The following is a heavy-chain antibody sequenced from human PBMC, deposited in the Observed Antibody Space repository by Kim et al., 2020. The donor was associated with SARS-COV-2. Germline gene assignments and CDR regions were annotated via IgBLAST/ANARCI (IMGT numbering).Heavy chain of an antibody. J-gene: IGHJ4*02. V-gene: IGHV3-48*04. D-gene: IGHD3-9*01. CDR2: ISSSSSTI. CDR1: GFTFSSYS. CDR3: ARDGDYDILTGIDY. Sequence: GGSLRLSCAASGFTFSSYSMNWVRQAPGKGLEWVSYISSSSSTIYYADSVKGRFTISRDNAKNSLYLQMNSLRAEDTAVYYCARDGDYDILTGIDYWGQGTLVTVSS.